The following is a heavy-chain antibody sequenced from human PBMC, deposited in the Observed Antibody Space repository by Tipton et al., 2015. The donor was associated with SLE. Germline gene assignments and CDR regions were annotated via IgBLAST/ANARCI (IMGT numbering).Heavy chain of an antibody. CDR1: GGSISSTYY. D-gene: IGHD6-19*01. CDR3: GSISSSGWLYFDY. Sequence: TLSLTCTVSGGSISSTYYWGWIRQPPGKGLEWIGSIYYSGSTYYNPSLRSRVTISVDTSKNQFSLKLRSVTAADTAVYYCGSISSSGWLYFDYWGQGTLVTVSS. V-gene: IGHV4-39*07. J-gene: IGHJ4*02. CDR2: IYYSGST.